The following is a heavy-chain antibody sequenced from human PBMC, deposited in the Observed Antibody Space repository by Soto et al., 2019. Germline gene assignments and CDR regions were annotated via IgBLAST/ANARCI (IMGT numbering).Heavy chain of an antibody. Sequence: QVQLVQSGGEVKKTGASVKVFCKASGYNFARYGFTWVRQAPGQGLEWMGWISPSNEKTGYAQKFQGRVTTTTDTASNTAYMELRTLTPDDTAVYYCARAGVRGVLIASWFDPWGQGTLVTVSS. V-gene: IGHV1-18*01. CDR1: GYNFARYG. CDR2: ISPSNEKT. D-gene: IGHD3-10*01. CDR3: ARAGVRGVLIASWFDP. J-gene: IGHJ5*02.